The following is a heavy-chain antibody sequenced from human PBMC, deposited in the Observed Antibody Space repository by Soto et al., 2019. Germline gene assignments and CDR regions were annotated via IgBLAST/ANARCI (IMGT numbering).Heavy chain of an antibody. V-gene: IGHV3-48*03. Sequence: PGGSLRLSCAASGFTFSSYEMNWVRQAPGKGLEWVSYISSSGSTIYYADSVKGRFTISRDNAKNSLYLQMNSLRAEDTAVYYCARVRRYYDSSGYYGAFDIWGQGTMVTVPS. CDR1: GFTFSSYE. D-gene: IGHD3-22*01. J-gene: IGHJ3*02. CDR2: ISSSGSTI. CDR3: ARVRRYYDSSGYYGAFDI.